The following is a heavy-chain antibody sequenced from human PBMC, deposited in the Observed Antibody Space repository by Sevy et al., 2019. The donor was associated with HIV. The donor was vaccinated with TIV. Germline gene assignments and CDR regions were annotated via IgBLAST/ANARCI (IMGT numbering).Heavy chain of an antibody. D-gene: IGHD4-17*01. V-gene: IGHV3-30-3*01. J-gene: IGHJ4*02. CDR2: ISFDGSNK. Sequence: GGSLRLSCAASGITFSSHAMHWVRQAPGKGLEWVTIISFDGSNKYYADSVKGRFTISRDNSKNTLYLQMNSLRAEDTAVYYCARADYGDYSGEFDYWGQGTLVTVSS. CDR3: ARADYGDYSGEFDY. CDR1: GITFSSHA.